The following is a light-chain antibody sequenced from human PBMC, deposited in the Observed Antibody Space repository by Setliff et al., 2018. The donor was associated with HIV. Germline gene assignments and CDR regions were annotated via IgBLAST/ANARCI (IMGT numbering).Light chain of an antibody. J-gene: IGLJ3*02. V-gene: IGLV2-11*01. CDR1: TSDFPNYDY. Sequence: QSALSQPRSVSGSPGQSITISCTGITSDFPNYDYVSWYQHHSGGAPKLIIYDANKRPSGVPDRFSASKSGNTASLTISGLQAEDEADYYCSYAGKFTWVLGGGTKVTVL. CDR2: DAN. CDR3: CSYAGKFTWV.